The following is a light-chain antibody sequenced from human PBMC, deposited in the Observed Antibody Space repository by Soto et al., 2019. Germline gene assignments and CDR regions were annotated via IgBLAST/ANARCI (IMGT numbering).Light chain of an antibody. CDR3: QQRFTWPPFT. CDR2: SSS. J-gene: IGKJ3*01. V-gene: IGKV3D-20*02. Sequence: ELVLTQSPGTLSLSPGDRATLSCRASQSVSSTYLAWYQQRPGQAPRLLIYSSSSRASGIPDRFSGSGSGTDFTLTISRLEPEDFAVYYCQQRFTWPPFTFGPGTKVDF. CDR1: QSVSSTY.